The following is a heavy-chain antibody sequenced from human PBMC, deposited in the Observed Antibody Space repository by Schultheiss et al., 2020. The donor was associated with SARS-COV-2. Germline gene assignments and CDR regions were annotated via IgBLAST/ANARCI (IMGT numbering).Heavy chain of an antibody. CDR1: GGSISSSNW. CDR3: ARMNSSSWPYYYYYGMDV. CDR2: IYHSGST. V-gene: IGHV4-4*02. D-gene: IGHD6-13*01. J-gene: IGHJ6*02. Sequence: SETLSLTCAVSGGSISSSNWWSWVRQPPGKGLEWIGEIYHSGSTYYNPSLKSRVTISVDTSKNQFSLKLSSVTAADTAVYYCARMNSSSWPYYYYYGMDVWGQGTTVTVSS.